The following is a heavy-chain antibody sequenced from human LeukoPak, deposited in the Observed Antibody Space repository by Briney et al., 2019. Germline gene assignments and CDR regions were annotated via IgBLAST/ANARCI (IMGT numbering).Heavy chain of an antibody. V-gene: IGHV3-23*01. CDR2: LCGNGGTT. D-gene: IGHD3-22*01. Sequence: GGSLTLLCAPPRFILSSYAMSWVPGAPERGVVCVSDLCGNGGTTYYTDSERGRLTISRENSKNTLYVQMNTPRGEHTRVYFCARRDYYDSSGYGPLFDYWGQGTLVAVSS. CDR1: RFILSSYA. CDR3: ARRDYYDSSGYGPLFDY. J-gene: IGHJ4*02.